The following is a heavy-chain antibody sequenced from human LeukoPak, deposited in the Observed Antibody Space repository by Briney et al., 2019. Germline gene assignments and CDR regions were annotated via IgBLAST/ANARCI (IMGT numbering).Heavy chain of an antibody. CDR1: GFTFSSYW. CDR2: IYYSGST. CDR3: ASHSSSPLDAFDI. D-gene: IGHD6-6*01. J-gene: IGHJ3*02. V-gene: IGHV4-39*07. Sequence: GSLRLSCAASGFTFSSYWMSWVRQAPGKGLEWIGSIYYSGSTYYNPSLKSRFTISVDTSKNQFSLKLSSVTAADTAVYYCASHSSSPLDAFDIWGQGTMATVSS.